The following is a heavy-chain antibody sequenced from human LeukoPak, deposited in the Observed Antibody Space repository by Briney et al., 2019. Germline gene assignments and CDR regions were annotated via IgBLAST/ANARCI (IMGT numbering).Heavy chain of an antibody. D-gene: IGHD6-19*01. CDR1: GFTFSDYY. CDR3: ARDPTIAVGPFDY. Sequence: GGSLRLSCAASGFTFSDYYMSWIRQAPGKGLEWVSYISSSGSTIYYADSVKGRFTISRDNAKNSLYLQMDSLRAEDTAVYYCARDPTIAVGPFDYWGQGTLVTVSS. CDR2: ISSSGSTI. J-gene: IGHJ4*02. V-gene: IGHV3-11*04.